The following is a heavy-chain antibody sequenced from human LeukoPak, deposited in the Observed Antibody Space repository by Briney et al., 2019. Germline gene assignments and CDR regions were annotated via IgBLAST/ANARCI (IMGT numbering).Heavy chain of an antibody. CDR1: GFTCSSYA. CDR2: ISGSGGST. CDR3: AKGEVYARVGY. Sequence: GGSLRFSCAASGFTCSSYAMTWVRQAPGKGLEWGSAISGSGGSTYYADSVKGRFTIPRDNSKTTLYLQMNSLRAEDTAVYYCAKGEVYARVGYWGQGTLVTVSS. V-gene: IGHV3-23*01. D-gene: IGHD2-8*01. J-gene: IGHJ4*02.